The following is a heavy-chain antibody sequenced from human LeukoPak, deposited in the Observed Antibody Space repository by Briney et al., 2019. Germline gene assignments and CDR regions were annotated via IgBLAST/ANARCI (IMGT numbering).Heavy chain of an antibody. V-gene: IGHV5-51*01. Sequence: GESLKISCKGSGYNFTNYWIGWVRQMPGKGLEWMGIIYPGDSDTRYSPSFQGQVTISADKSISTAYLQWSSLKASDTAMYYCARLDSSGYYFYEYFDYWGQGTLVTVSS. J-gene: IGHJ4*02. CDR3: ARLDSSGYYFYEYFDY. CDR1: GYNFTNYW. D-gene: IGHD3-22*01. CDR2: IYPGDSDT.